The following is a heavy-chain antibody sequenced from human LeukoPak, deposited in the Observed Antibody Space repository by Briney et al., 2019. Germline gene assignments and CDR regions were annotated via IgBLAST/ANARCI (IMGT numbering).Heavy chain of an antibody. CDR3: ASVYGSGSYSSSYFDY. D-gene: IGHD3-10*01. V-gene: IGHV4-39*07. CDR2: IYYSGST. J-gene: IGHJ4*02. CDR1: GGSISSSSYY. Sequence: SETLSLTCTVSGGSISSSSYYWGWIRQPPGKGLEWIGSIYYSGSTYYNPSLKSRVTISVDTSKNQFSLKLSSVTAADTAVYYCASVYGSGSYSSSYFDYWGQGTLVTVSS.